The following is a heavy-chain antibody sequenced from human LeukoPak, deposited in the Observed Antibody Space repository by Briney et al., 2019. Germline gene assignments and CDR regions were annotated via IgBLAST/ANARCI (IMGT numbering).Heavy chain of an antibody. CDR1: GYTFTGYY. V-gene: IGHV1-2*02. D-gene: IGHD2-15*01. J-gene: IGHJ4*02. CDR2: INPDSGGT. CDR3: ARGWQWWDS. Sequence: ASVKVSGKASGYTFTGYYVHWVRQAPGQGLEWMGWINPDSGGTNYAQKFQGRVTMTRDTSISTAYMELNRLRSDDTAVYYCARGWQWWDSWGQGTLVTVSS.